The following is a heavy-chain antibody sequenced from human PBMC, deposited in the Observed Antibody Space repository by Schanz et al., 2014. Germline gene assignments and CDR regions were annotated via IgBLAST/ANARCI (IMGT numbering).Heavy chain of an antibody. CDR3: ARDLRNSRPSYYDH. D-gene: IGHD6-13*01. Sequence: EVQLVEPGGGLVQPGGSLRLSCAASGFSFNNYWMTWFRQAPGKGLEWVANIIHDGSEKFYVDSVKGRFTISRDNAKNSLYLQMDALRAEDTAVYYCARDLRNSRPSYYDHWGQGTLVTVSA. V-gene: IGHV3-7*01. CDR2: IIHDGSEK. CDR1: GFSFNNYW. J-gene: IGHJ4*02.